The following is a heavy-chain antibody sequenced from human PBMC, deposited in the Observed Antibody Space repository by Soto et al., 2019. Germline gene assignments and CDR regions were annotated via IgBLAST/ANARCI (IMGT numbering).Heavy chain of an antibody. CDR3: AVWFGELFRNWLDP. V-gene: IGHV4-34*01. CDR2: INHSGST. Sequence: NPSETLSLTCAADGRSFSGYFWSWIRQPPGKGLEWIGEINHSGSTNYNPSLKSRVTISVDTSKNQFSLKLSSVTAADTAVYYCAVWFGELFRNWLDPWGQGPLVTVS. J-gene: IGHJ5*02. D-gene: IGHD3-10*01. CDR1: GRSFSGYF.